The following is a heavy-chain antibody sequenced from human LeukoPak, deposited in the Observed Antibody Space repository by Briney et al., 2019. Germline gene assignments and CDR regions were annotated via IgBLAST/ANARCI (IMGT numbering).Heavy chain of an antibody. Sequence: SETLSLTCSVSGDSISRSNYYWSWIRQHPGKGLEWIGYINYSGSTYYNPSLTSRVSISVDTSKNQFSLKLRSVTAADTAIYYCAREYYDILTRLDPWGQGTLVTVSS. V-gene: IGHV4-31*03. CDR3: AREYYDILTRLDP. CDR1: GDSISRSNYY. CDR2: INYSGST. D-gene: IGHD3-9*01. J-gene: IGHJ5*02.